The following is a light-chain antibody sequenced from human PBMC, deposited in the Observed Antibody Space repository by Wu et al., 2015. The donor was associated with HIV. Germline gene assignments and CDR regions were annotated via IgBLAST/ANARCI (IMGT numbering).Light chain of an antibody. CDR1: QNITKY. CDR3: QHRHNWPFT. V-gene: IGKV3-11*01. CDR2: DVL. Sequence: VLTQSPGTLSLSSGERATLSCRASQNITKYLAWYQQRLGQPPRLLIYDVLNRATGIPVRFSGTGSATDFQLTISSVEPEDFAVYYCQHRHNWPFTFGPGTKLDLK. J-gene: IGKJ3*01.